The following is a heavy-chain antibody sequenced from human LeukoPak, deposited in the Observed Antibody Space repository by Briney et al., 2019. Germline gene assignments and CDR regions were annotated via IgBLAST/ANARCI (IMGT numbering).Heavy chain of an antibody. CDR2: IYYSGST. Sequence: SETLSLTCTVSGGSISSYYWSWIRQPPGKGLEWIGYIYYSGSTNYNPSLKSRVTISVDTSKNQFSLKLSSVTAADTAVYYCARGQSDIVVVPAAVAWFDPWGQGTLVTVSS. CDR3: ARGQSDIVVVPAAVAWFDP. CDR1: GGSISSYY. J-gene: IGHJ5*02. V-gene: IGHV4-59*01. D-gene: IGHD2-2*01.